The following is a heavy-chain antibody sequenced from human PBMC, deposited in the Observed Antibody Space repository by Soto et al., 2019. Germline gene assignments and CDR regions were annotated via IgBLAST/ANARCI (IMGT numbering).Heavy chain of an antibody. V-gene: IGHV3-49*03. CDR3: SEDIVVVPAAAQVDV. CDR2: IRSKAYGGTT. J-gene: IGHJ6*04. D-gene: IGHD2-2*01. Sequence: SLRLSCTAAGCTFGDYARSWFRQAPGKGLEWVGFIRSKAYGGTTEYAASVKGRFTISRDDSKSIAYLQMNSLKTEDTAVYYCSEDIVVVPAAAQVDVWGKGTTVTVSS. CDR1: GCTFGDYA.